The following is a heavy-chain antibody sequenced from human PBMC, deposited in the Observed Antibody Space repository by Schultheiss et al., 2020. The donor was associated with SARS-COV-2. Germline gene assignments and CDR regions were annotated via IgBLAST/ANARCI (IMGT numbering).Heavy chain of an antibody. CDR1: GYTFTSYY. J-gene: IGHJ3*02. CDR3: ARVGETTVTSGQRDAFDI. V-gene: IGHV1-46*01. D-gene: IGHD4-17*01. CDR2: INPSGGST. Sequence: ASVKVSCKASGYTFTSYYMHWVRQAPGQGLEWMGIINPSGGSTSYAQKFQGRVTMTRDTSTSTVYMELSSLRSEDTAVYYCARVGETTVTSGQRDAFDIWGQGTMVTVS.